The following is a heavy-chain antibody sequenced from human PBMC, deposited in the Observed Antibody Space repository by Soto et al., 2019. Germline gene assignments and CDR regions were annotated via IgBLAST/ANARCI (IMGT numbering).Heavy chain of an antibody. D-gene: IGHD2-2*01. CDR1: GFTFSSYA. Sequence: PGGSVRLSCAASGFTFSSYAMSWVRQAPGKGLEWVSAISGSGGSTYYADSVKGRFTISRDNSKNTLYLQMNSLRAEDTAVYYCAKGRLGSTSCYSYWGQGTLVTVSS. CDR2: ISGSGGST. V-gene: IGHV3-23*01. CDR3: AKGRLGSTSCYSY. J-gene: IGHJ4*02.